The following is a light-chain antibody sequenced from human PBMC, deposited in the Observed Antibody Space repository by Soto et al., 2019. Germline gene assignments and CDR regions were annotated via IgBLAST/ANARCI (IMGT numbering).Light chain of an antibody. J-gene: IGLJ2*01. CDR3: QSHDSSLSGSV. CDR1: SSNIGAGYD. V-gene: IGLV1-40*01. Sequence: QSVLTQPPSVSGAPGQRVTISCTGSSSNIGAGYDVHWYQQLPGTAPKLLIYGNNNRPSGVPDRFSGSKSGTSASLAITGLQAEDEADYYCQSHDSSLSGSVFGGGTQVTVL. CDR2: GNN.